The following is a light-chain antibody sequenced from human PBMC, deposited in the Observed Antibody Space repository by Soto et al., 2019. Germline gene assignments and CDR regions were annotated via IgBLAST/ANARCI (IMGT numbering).Light chain of an antibody. CDR1: QSIKSN. CDR2: AAS. Sequence: ETVMTQSPATLSVSPGERATLSCRAGQSIKSNLAWYQRKPGQAPRLLMYAASVRAAGIPARFSGSGSGTEFTLTISSLQSEDFAVYYCQQYNDWYTFGQGTKLEI. V-gene: IGKV3-15*01. CDR3: QQYNDWYT. J-gene: IGKJ2*01.